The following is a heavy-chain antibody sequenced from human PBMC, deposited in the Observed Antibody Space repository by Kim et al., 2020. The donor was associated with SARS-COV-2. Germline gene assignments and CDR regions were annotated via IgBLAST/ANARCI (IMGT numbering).Heavy chain of an antibody. CDR2: VIPPFDTP. D-gene: IGHD4-17*01. Sequence: SVKVSCKASGNIFSSSFSSSAISWARQAPGQGLELMAGVIPPFDTPNYAQKFTVSITMTADESSSATYMVMSSLKSEYAAVYYCTRIPSGGGLPGDSDYWGQGTLVTVSS. CDR3: TRIPSGGGLPGDSDY. J-gene: IGHJ4*02. CDR1: GNIFSSSFSSSA. V-gene: IGHV1-69*13.